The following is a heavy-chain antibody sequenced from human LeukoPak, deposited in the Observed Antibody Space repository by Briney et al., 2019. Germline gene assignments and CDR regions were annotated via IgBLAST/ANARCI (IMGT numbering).Heavy chain of an antibody. CDR2: INPDSGGT. V-gene: IGHV1-2*04. CDR1: GYTITGYY. Sequence: ASVKVSCKASGYTITGYYMHWVRQAPGQGLEWMGRINPDSGGTNYAQKFQGWVTLTRDTSISTAYMELTSLKSDDTAVYYCARDQYYNSGSPALRYWGQGTLVTVSS. CDR3: ARDQYYNSGSPALRY. J-gene: IGHJ4*02. D-gene: IGHD3-10*01.